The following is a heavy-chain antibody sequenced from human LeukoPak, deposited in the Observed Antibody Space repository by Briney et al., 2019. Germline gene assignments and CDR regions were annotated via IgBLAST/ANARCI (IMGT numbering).Heavy chain of an antibody. CDR2: INPDSGGT. V-gene: IGHV1-2*04. CDR1: GYTITGYY. Sequence: ASVKVSCKASGYTITGYYMHWVRQAPGQGLEWMGRINPDSGGTNYAQKFQGWVTLTRDTSISTAYMELTSLKSDDTAVYYCARDQYYNSGSPALRYWGQGTLVTVSS. CDR3: ARDQYYNSGSPALRY. J-gene: IGHJ4*02. D-gene: IGHD3-10*01.